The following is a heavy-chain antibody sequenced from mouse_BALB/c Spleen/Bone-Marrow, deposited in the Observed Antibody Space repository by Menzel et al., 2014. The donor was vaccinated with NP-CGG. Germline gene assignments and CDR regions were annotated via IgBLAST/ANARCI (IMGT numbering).Heavy chain of an antibody. CDR3: ALYYYGSLDY. Sequence: QVQLKESGAELVKPGASVKLSCKASGYTFTSYWMHWVKQRPGQGLEWIGEINPSNGRTNYSEKFKSKATLTVDKSSSTAYMQLSSLTSEDSAVYYCALYYYGSLDYWGQGTTLTVSS. V-gene: IGHV1S81*02. CDR1: GYTFTSYW. CDR2: INPSNGRT. J-gene: IGHJ2*01. D-gene: IGHD1-1*01.